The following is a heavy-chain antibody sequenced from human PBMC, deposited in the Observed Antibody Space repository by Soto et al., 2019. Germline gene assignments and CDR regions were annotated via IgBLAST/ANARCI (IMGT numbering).Heavy chain of an antibody. Sequence: PGGSLRLSCAASGFTSSSYAMHWVRQAPGKGLEWVAVISYDGSNKYYADSVKGRFTISRDNSKNTLYLQMNSLRAEDTAVYYCARAIQWLVPSYGMDVWGQGTTVTVSS. J-gene: IGHJ6*02. CDR3: ARAIQWLVPSYGMDV. CDR2: ISYDGSNK. CDR1: GFTSSSYA. V-gene: IGHV3-30-3*01. D-gene: IGHD6-19*01.